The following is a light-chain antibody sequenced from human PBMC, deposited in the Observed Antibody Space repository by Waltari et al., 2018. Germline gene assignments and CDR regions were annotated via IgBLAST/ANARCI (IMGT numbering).Light chain of an antibody. Sequence: QSALTQPAPVSGSPGQAIIISCTGTGSDVDGYDYVSWYQQYPGKAPRLIIYDVYNRPSGVSNRFSGSKSDNTASLTISGLQAEDESVYYCSSYTSSGVVFGGGTKLTVL. CDR2: DVY. CDR3: SSYTSSGVV. CDR1: GSDVDGYDY. J-gene: IGLJ2*01. V-gene: IGLV2-14*01.